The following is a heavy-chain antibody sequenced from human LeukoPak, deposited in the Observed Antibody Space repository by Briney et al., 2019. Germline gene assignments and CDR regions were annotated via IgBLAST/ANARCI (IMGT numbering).Heavy chain of an antibody. CDR1: GFSFSSYG. V-gene: IGHV3-33*01. CDR3: ARDSCGGDCYSNDY. J-gene: IGHJ4*02. Sequence: GGSLRLSCAASGFSFSSYGFHWVRQAPGKGLEWVALIWYDGRKAYNGDSVKGRFAISRENSKNTLYLQMNSLRAEDTAIYYCARDSCGGDCYSNDYWGQGTLVTVPS. CDR2: IWYDGRKA. D-gene: IGHD2-21*02.